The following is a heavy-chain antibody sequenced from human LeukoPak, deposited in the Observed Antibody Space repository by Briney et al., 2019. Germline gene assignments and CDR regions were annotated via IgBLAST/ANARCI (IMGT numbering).Heavy chain of an antibody. D-gene: IGHD3-16*01. CDR3: ARGVGLDV. Sequence: GGSLRLSCAASGFTFRNYVIHWVRQAPGKGLEWVASINHNGNVNYYVDSVKGRFTISRDNAKNSLYLQMSNLRAEDTAVYFCARGVGLDVWGQGATVTVSS. J-gene: IGHJ6*02. CDR1: GFTFRNYV. V-gene: IGHV3-7*03. CDR2: INHNGNVN.